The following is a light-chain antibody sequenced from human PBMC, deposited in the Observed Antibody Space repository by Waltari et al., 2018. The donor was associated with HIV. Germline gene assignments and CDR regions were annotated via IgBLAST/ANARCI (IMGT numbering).Light chain of an antibody. Sequence: QSALAQPPSASGSAGQSVTISCTGTSSDVGAYNYVSWYQQHPGKSPKLIIYHVTKRPSGVPDRFSGSKSGNTASLTVSGLQGEDEADYYCSSYADSDTPVVFGGGTKLTVL. J-gene: IGLJ2*01. V-gene: IGLV2-8*01. CDR1: SSDVGAYNY. CDR2: HVT. CDR3: SSYADSDTPVV.